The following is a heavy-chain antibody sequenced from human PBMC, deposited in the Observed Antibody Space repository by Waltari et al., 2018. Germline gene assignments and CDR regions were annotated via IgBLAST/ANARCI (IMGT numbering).Heavy chain of an antibody. D-gene: IGHD6-19*01. V-gene: IGHV5-51*01. Sequence: EVQLVQSGAEVKKPGESLKISCKGSGYSFTSYCIGWVRQMLGEGLEWIGIIYPGDSDTRYSPSFQGQVTISADKSISTAYLQWSSLKASDTAMYYCARQAPGYSSGWYNWFDPWGQGTLVTVSS. CDR2: IYPGDSDT. J-gene: IGHJ5*02. CDR3: ARQAPGYSSGWYNWFDP. CDR1: GYSFTSYC.